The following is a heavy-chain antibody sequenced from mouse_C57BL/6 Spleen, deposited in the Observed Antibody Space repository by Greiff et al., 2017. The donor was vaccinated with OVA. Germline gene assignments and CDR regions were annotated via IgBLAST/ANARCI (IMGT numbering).Heavy chain of an antibody. Sequence: VQRVESGEGLVKPGGSLKLSCAASGFTFSSYAMSWVRQTPEKRLEWVAYISSGGDYIYYADTVKGRFTISRDNARNTLYLQMSSLKSEDTAMYYCTREGFDGYYRAWFAYWGQGTLVTVSA. J-gene: IGHJ3*01. V-gene: IGHV5-9-1*02. CDR1: GFTFSSYA. D-gene: IGHD2-3*01. CDR2: ISSGGDYI. CDR3: TREGFDGYYRAWFAY.